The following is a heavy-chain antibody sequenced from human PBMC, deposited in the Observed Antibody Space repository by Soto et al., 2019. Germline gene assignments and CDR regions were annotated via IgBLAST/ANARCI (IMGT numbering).Heavy chain of an antibody. CDR1: GFTFSSYA. CDR2: ISYDGSNK. Sequence: QVQLVESGGGVVQPGRSLRLSCAASGFTFSSYAMHWVRQAPGKGLEWVAVISYDGSNKYYADSVKGRLTISRDNSKNTLYLQMNSLRAEDTAVYYCASSPNAVAGTNYWGQGTLVTVSS. D-gene: IGHD6-19*01. V-gene: IGHV3-30-3*01. J-gene: IGHJ4*02. CDR3: ASSPNAVAGTNY.